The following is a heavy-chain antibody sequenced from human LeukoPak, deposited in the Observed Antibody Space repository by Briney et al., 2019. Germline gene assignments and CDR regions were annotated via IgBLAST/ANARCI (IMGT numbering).Heavy chain of an antibody. CDR3: ARDRGSSRNNYYYGMDV. J-gene: IGHJ6*02. Sequence: PSGTLSLTCTVSGGSISSYYWSWIRQPPGKGLEWIGYIYYSGGTNYNPSLKSRVTISVDTSKNQFSLKLSSVTAADTAVYYCARDRGSSRNNYYYGMDVWGQGTTVTVSS. CDR1: GGSISSYY. V-gene: IGHV4-59*01. D-gene: IGHD6-13*01. CDR2: IYYSGGT.